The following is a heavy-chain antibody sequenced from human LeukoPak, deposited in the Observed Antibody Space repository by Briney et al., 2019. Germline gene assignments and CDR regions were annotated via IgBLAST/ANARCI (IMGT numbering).Heavy chain of an antibody. CDR2: ISSSSSYI. CDR1: GFTFSSYS. Sequence: GGSLRPSCAASGFTFSSYSMNWVRQAPGKGLEWVSSISSSSSYIYYADSVRGRFTTSRDNAKNSLYLQMNSLRAEDTAVYYCARELVSSIVVVTAMGYFDYWGQGTLVTVSS. V-gene: IGHV3-21*01. CDR3: ARELVSSIVVVTAMGYFDY. J-gene: IGHJ4*02. D-gene: IGHD2-21*02.